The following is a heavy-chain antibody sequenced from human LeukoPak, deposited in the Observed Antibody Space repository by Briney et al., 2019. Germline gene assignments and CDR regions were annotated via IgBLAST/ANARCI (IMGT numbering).Heavy chain of an antibody. CDR2: FDPEDGET. V-gene: IGHV1-24*01. Sequence: GASVTVSCKVSGYTLTQLSMHWVRQAPGKGLEWMGGFDPEDGETIYAQKSQGRVTMTEDTSTDTAYMELSSVRSEDTAVYYCATDQSIGWYPSWGQGTLGTVS. D-gene: IGHD6-19*01. CDR3: ATDQSIGWYPS. CDR1: GYTLTQLS. J-gene: IGHJ4*02.